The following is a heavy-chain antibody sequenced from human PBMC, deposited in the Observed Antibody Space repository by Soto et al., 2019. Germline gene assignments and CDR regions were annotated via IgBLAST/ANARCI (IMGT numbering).Heavy chain of an antibody. CDR1: GFSLSTSGVG. CDR3: AHSAGIAVRKKTNYYYYYGMDV. CDR2: IYWNDDK. V-gene: IGHV2-5*01. D-gene: IGHD6-6*01. Sequence: GSGPTLVNPAQTLTLTCTFSGFSLSTSGVGVGWIRQPPGKALEWLALIYWNDDKRYSPSLKSRLTITKDTSKNQVVLTMTNMDPVDTATYYCAHSAGIAVRKKTNYYYYYGMDVWGQGTTVTVSS. J-gene: IGHJ6*02.